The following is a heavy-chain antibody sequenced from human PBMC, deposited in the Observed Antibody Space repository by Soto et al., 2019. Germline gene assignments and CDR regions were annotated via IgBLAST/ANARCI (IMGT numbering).Heavy chain of an antibody. V-gene: IGHV3-23*01. J-gene: IGHJ4*02. CDR3: VKDRAFRTVAGTDH. D-gene: IGHD6-19*01. CDR2: IIGSGDST. Sequence: EVLLLESGGGLVQPGGSLRLSCVTSGFTFGSYGMNWVRQAPGGGLEWVANIIGSGDSTSYADSVKGRFTISRDNSQNTLFLQMDRLRVDDMATYYCVKDRAFRTVAGTDHWGQGALVTVSS. CDR1: GFTFGSYG.